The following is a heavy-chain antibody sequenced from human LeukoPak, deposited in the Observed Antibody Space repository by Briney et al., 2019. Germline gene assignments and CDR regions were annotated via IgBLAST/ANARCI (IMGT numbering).Heavy chain of an antibody. CDR1: GFTFSTSG. CDR3: ARDLVIPGTDIDY. Sequence: GGSLRLSCAASGFTFSTSGMNWVRQAPGKGLEWVSFISSSSNTIYYADSVKGRFTISRDNAKNSLYLQMNSLRAEDTAVYYCARDLVIPGTDIDYWGQGTLVTVSS. D-gene: IGHD1-7*01. CDR2: ISSSSNTI. V-gene: IGHV3-48*04. J-gene: IGHJ4*02.